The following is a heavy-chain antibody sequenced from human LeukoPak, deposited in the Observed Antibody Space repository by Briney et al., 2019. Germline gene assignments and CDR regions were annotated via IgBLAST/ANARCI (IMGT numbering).Heavy chain of an antibody. J-gene: IGHJ3*02. Sequence: SVTVSCKAPGYTFTSYDINWVRQAPGQGLEWKGWMNPNSGNTGYAQKFQGRVNMTRNTSISTVYMELSSLRSEDTAVYYCARGYYGSADIWGQGTMVTVSS. V-gene: IGHV1-8*01. CDR3: ARGYYGSADI. D-gene: IGHD3-10*01. CDR2: MNPNSGNT. CDR1: GYTFTSYD.